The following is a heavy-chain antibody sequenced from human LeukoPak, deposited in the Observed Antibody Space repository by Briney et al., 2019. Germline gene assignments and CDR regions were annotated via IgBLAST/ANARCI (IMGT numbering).Heavy chain of an antibody. D-gene: IGHD3-22*01. V-gene: IGHV1-8*03. Sequence: ASVKVSCKASGYTFTSYDINWVRQATGQGLEWMGWMNPNSGNTGYAQKFQGRVTITRNTSISTAYMELSSLRSEDTAVYYCARGGPRDYYEDYWGQGTLVTVSS. CDR1: GYTFTSYD. CDR2: MNPNSGNT. CDR3: ARGGPRDYYEDY. J-gene: IGHJ4*02.